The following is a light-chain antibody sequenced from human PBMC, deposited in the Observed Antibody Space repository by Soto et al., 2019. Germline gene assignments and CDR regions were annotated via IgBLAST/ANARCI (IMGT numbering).Light chain of an antibody. J-gene: IGLJ1*01. CDR3: SAFAGSEGYV. CDR1: TSDVGGYNF. Sequence: QSVLAQPPSASGSPGQSVAISCTGTTSDVGGYNFVSWYQQHPGKAPKLIIYEATKRPSGVPDRFSGAWSGNTASLIVSGLQAEDEADYYCSAFAGSEGYVFGIGTKVTVL. V-gene: IGLV2-8*01. CDR2: EAT.